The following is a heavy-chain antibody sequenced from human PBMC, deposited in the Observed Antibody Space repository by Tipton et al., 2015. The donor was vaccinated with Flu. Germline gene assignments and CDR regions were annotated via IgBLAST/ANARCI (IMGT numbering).Heavy chain of an antibody. CDR2: IYYSGAT. D-gene: IGHD3-10*01. V-gene: IGHV4-39*07. Sequence: TLSLTCTVSGDSISSSNYYWGWTRQPPGKGLEWIGSIYYSGATYYSPSLKTRVTVSVDTSKNQFSLKLSSVTAADTAVYYCASYYGSGSNAFDIWGQGTMVTVSS. J-gene: IGHJ3*02. CDR3: ASYYGSGSNAFDI. CDR1: GDSISSSNYY.